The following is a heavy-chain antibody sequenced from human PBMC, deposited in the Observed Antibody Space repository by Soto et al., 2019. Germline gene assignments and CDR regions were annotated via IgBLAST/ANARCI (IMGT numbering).Heavy chain of an antibody. CDR2: IWYDGSNK. Sequence: PGGSLRLSCAASGFTFSSYGMHWVRQAPGKGLEWVAVIWYDGSNKYYADSVKGRFTISRDNSKNTLYLQMNSLRAEDTAVYYCAKSGEAQAFGEMGATRGFDYWGQGTLVTVSS. V-gene: IGHV3-33*06. J-gene: IGHJ4*02. CDR1: GFTFSSYG. D-gene: IGHD1-26*01. CDR3: AKSGEAQAFGEMGATRGFDY.